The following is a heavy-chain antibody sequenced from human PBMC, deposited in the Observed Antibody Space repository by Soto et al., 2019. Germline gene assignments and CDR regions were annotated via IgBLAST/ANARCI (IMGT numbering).Heavy chain of an antibody. CDR2: ASYDGSYK. CDR1: GFTFSIFG. V-gene: IGHV3-30*18. J-gene: IGHJ4*02. CDR3: GKVSTYYYDSTFDF. Sequence: GGSLRLSCAASGFTFSIFGMHCVRQAPGKGLEWVAVASYDGSYKYYADSVKGRFTISRDNSKNTLYLQMNSLRAEDTAVYYCGKVSTYYYDSTFDFWGQGTLVTVSS. D-gene: IGHD3-22*01.